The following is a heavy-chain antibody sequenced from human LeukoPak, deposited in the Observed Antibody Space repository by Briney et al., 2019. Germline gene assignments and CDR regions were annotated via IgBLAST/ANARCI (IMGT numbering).Heavy chain of an antibody. Sequence: GGSLRLSCAASGFTFSSYSMNWVRQAPGKGLEWVSSISSSSSYIYYVDSVKGRFTISRDNAKNSLYLQMNSLRAEDTAVYYCARGVLLGRHDYWGQGTLVTVSS. V-gene: IGHV3-21*01. CDR3: ARGVLLGRHDY. CDR2: ISSSSSYI. D-gene: IGHD3-10*01. J-gene: IGHJ4*02. CDR1: GFTFSSYS.